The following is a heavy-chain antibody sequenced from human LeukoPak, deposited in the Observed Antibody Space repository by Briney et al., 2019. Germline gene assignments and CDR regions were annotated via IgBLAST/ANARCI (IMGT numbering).Heavy chain of an antibody. CDR1: GGSISSYY. D-gene: IGHD6-19*01. Sequence: SETLCLTCTVSGGSISSYYWSWIRQPAGKGLEWIGRIYTSGSTNYNPSLKSRVTMSVDTSKNQFSLKLSSVTAADTAVYYCARLTSSSGWYYFDYWGQGTLVTVSS. V-gene: IGHV4-4*07. CDR3: ARLTSSSGWYYFDY. CDR2: IYTSGST. J-gene: IGHJ4*02.